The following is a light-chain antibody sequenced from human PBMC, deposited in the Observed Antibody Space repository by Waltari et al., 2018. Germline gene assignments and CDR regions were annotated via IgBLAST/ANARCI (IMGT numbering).Light chain of an antibody. J-gene: IGKJ1*01. V-gene: IGKV3-20*01. Sequence: IMLTRSPGTLSLSPGERATLSCRARQSVGRSLVWYQQQPGQAPRLIIYDASRRATGIPDRFSGSGFGTDFSLTISRLEPEDFAVYYCQKYESLPATFGQGTQVEIK. CDR3: QKYESLPAT. CDR1: QSVGRS. CDR2: DAS.